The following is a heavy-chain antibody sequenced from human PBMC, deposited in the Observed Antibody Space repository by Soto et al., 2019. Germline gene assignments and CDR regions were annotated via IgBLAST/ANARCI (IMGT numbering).Heavy chain of an antibody. D-gene: IGHD6-13*01. Sequence: PSETLSLTCTVSGGSISSGGYYWSWIRQHPGKGLEWIGYIYYSGSTYYNPSLKSRVTISVDTPKNQFSLKLSSVTAADTAVYYCARDRSSIAAAGSFDYWGQGTLVTVSS. CDR1: GGSISSGGYY. J-gene: IGHJ4*02. CDR3: ARDRSSIAAAGSFDY. CDR2: IYYSGST. V-gene: IGHV4-31*03.